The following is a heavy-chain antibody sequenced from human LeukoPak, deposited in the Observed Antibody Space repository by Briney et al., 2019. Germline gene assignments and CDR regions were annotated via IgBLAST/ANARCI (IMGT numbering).Heavy chain of an antibody. Sequence: SETLSLTCTVSGGSISSSSYYRGWIRQPPGKGLEWIGTIYYSGTTYYNPSLKSRVTIFVDTSMNQFSLKLSSVTAADTSMFYCARLAGRSSREFDSWGQGTLVTVSS. J-gene: IGHJ4*02. V-gene: IGHV4-39*01. CDR1: GGSISSSSYY. CDR2: IYYSGTT. D-gene: IGHD6-6*01. CDR3: ARLAGRSSREFDS.